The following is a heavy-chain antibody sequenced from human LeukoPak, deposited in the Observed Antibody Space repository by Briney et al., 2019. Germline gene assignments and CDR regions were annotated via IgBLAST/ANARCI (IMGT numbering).Heavy chain of an antibody. CDR3: AKGDVDSPMNFYH. D-gene: IGHD5-18*01. Sequence: PGGSLRLSCAAPGFMFDDYTMHWVRQAPGKGLEWVSLINWDGGSTYYAGSVKGRFTISRDNSKNSLYLQMNNLRTEDTALYYCAKGDVDSPMNFYHWGQGTLVTVSS. CDR2: INWDGGST. J-gene: IGHJ4*02. V-gene: IGHV3-43*01. CDR1: GFMFDDYT.